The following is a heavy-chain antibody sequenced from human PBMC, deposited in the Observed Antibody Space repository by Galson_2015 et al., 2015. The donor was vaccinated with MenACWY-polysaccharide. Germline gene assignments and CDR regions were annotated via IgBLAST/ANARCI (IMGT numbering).Heavy chain of an antibody. CDR3: ARDVRKRLESFGY. CDR2: IKKNRSYK. V-gene: IGHV3-7*01. Sequence: SLRLSCAASGFTFSSYWMSWVRQAPGKGLEWVSNIKKNRSYKYYVDSVKGRFTISRDNAKNSLYLQMNSLRAEDTAVYYCARDVRKRLESFGYWGQGTPVP. J-gene: IGHJ4*02. CDR1: GFTFSSYW. D-gene: IGHD6-25*01.